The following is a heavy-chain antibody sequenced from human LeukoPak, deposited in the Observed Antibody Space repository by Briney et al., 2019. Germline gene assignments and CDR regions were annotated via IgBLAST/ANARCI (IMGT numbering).Heavy chain of an antibody. CDR1: GFGFSRYA. D-gene: IGHD4/OR15-4a*01. CDR3: AKGFACAEDRCYGLDS. V-gene: IGHV3-23*01. CDR2: ITESGHST. J-gene: IGHJ4*02. Sequence: GGSLRLSCAASGFGFSRYAMTWVRQAPGKGLEWVSLITESGHSTYYTKSVKGRFTISRDNSKNTLYLQMNSLGVEDTALYFCAKGFACAEDRCYGLDSWGQGILVIVS.